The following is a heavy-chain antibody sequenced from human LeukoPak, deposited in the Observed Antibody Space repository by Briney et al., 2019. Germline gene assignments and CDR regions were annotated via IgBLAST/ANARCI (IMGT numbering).Heavy chain of an antibody. Sequence: SETLSLTCTVSGGSISSYYWSWIRQPAGKGLEWIGRIYTSGSTNYNPSLKSRVTISVDTSKNQFSLKLSSVTAADTAVYYCSCVGAIASEPFDIWGQGTMVTVSS. D-gene: IGHD1-26*01. J-gene: IGHJ3*02. CDR1: GGSISSYY. CDR2: IYTSGST. V-gene: IGHV4-4*07. CDR3: SCVGAIASEPFDI.